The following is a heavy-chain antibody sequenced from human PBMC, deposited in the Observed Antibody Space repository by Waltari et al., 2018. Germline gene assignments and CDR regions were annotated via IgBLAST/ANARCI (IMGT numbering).Heavy chain of an antibody. CDR2: TYYSGST. CDR3: ARGEDIVVVVAATQINWFDP. J-gene: IGHJ5*02. D-gene: IGHD2-15*01. CDR1: GGSISSSSYY. V-gene: IGHV4-39*07. Sequence: QLQLQESGPGLVKPSETLSLTCTVSGGSISSSSYYWGWIRQPPGKGLEWIGSTYYSGSTYYNPSLKSRVTISVDTSKNQFSLKLSSVTAADTAVYYCARGEDIVVVVAATQINWFDPWGQGTLVTVSS.